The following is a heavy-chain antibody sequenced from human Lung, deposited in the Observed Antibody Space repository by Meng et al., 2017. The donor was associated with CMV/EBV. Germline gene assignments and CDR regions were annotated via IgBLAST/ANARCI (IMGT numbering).Heavy chain of an antibody. Sequence: QAQMVQSGFELKKPWASVKVSCKASGYTFSTYTINWVRQARGRGLEWMGWISTNTGTPTYTQGFTGRFVFSLDTSVSTAYLQISSLKAEDTAVYYCARGGNFDPWGQGTLVTVSS. D-gene: IGHD2/OR15-2a*01. CDR1: GYTFSTYT. CDR2: ISTNTGTP. J-gene: IGHJ5*02. V-gene: IGHV7-4-1*02. CDR3: ARGGNFDP.